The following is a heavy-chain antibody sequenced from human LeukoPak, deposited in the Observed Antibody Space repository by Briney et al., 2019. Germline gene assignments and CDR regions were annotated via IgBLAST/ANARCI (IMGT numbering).Heavy chain of an antibody. CDR3: ARDQGDSSAYYDDASDV. CDR2: IFSGSGYT. V-gene: IGHV3-21*01. Sequence: GGSLRLSCEASGFTFSSYTMTWLRQAPGKGLEWDSSIFSGSGYTYYSDSVKGRFTVSRDNAKNSLFLQMNSLRGEDTAIYYCARDQGDSSAYYDDASDVWGQGTMVTVSS. CDR1: GFTFSSYT. D-gene: IGHD3-22*01. J-gene: IGHJ3*01.